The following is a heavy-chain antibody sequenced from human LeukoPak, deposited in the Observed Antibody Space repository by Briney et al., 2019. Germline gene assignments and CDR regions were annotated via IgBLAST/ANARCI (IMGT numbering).Heavy chain of an antibody. V-gene: IGHV4-39*01. CDR1: GGSISNSPYY. CDR2: MHYSGTT. CDR3: ARNDRGRPADY. J-gene: IGHJ4*02. D-gene: IGHD1-26*01. Sequence: SETLSLTCNVSGGSISNSPYYWGWIRQPPGKGLEWIGSMHYSGTTYHNPSLRRRVTISVDTSKNQFSLRLISVTAADTAVYYCARNDRGRPADYWGQGTLVTVSS.